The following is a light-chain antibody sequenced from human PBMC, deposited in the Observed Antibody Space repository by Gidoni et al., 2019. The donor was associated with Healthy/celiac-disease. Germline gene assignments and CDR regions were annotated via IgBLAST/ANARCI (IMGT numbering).Light chain of an antibody. CDR3: QQYGSSPMYT. CDR2: GAS. Sequence: EIVLKQAPGTLSLSPGERATLSCRASQSVSSSYLAWYQQKPGQAPRLLIYGASSRATGIPDRFSGSASGTDFTLTISRLEPEDFAVYYCQQYGSSPMYTFGQWTKLEIK. CDR1: QSVSSSY. J-gene: IGKJ2*01. V-gene: IGKV3-20*01.